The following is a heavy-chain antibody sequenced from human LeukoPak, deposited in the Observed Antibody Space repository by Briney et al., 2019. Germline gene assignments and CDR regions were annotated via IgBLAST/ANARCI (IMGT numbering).Heavy chain of an antibody. J-gene: IGHJ6*03. D-gene: IGHD6-13*01. V-gene: IGHV4-59*01. CDR1: GGSISSYF. CDR2: IYYSGST. Sequence: SETLSLTCTVSGGSISSYFWSWIRQPPGKGLEWIGYIYYSGSTNYNPSLKSRVTISVDTSKNQFSLKLSSVTAADTAVYYCARTTEAHSWRTRYYDYYMDVWGKGTTVTVSS. CDR3: ARTTEAHSWRTRYYDYYMDV.